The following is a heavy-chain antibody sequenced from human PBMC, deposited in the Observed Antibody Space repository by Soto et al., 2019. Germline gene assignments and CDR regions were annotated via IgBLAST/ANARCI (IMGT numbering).Heavy chain of an antibody. V-gene: IGHV4-34*01. CDR2: INHSGST. J-gene: IGHJ4*02. Sequence: AAETLSRTCAVYGGSFIGYYCIIIGQAPLKGREWIVEINHSGSTNYNPSLKSRVTISVDTSKNQFSLKLSSVTAADTAVYYCAVPRYGSGSYYMVLDYWGQGTLVTVSS. CDR1: GGSFIGYY. D-gene: IGHD3-10*01. CDR3: AVPRYGSGSYYMVLDY.